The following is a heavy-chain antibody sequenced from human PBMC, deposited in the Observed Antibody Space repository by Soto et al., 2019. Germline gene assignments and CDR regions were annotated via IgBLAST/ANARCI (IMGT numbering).Heavy chain of an antibody. Sequence: GGSLSLSCAASGFIFSNYAMSWVRQAPGKGLEWVSGITGGGGTTYYADSVKGRFTISRDNSKNTLYLQMNSLRVEDTAVYYCANRNYYHNNEYYYEYYFDYGGPGALVTSPQ. D-gene: IGHD3-22*01. J-gene: IGHJ4*02. CDR3: ANRNYYHNNEYYYEYYFDY. CDR2: ITGGGGTT. V-gene: IGHV3-23*01. CDR1: GFIFSNYA.